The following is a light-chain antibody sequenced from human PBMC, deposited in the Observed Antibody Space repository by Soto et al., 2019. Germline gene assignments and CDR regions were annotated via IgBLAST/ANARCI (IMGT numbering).Light chain of an antibody. CDR2: GAS. CDR1: QSVSTNQ. Sequence: EIVLTQSPGTLSLSPGERATLSCRASQSVSTNQLAWYQQKPGQAPRLLIYGASSRATGIADRFSGSGSGTDFTLTISSLEPEDFSVYYCQQRYNWPITFGQGTRLEIK. CDR3: QQRYNWPIT. V-gene: IGKV3D-20*02. J-gene: IGKJ5*01.